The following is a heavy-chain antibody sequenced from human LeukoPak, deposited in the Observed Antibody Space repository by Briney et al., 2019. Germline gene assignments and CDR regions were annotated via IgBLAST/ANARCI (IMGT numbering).Heavy chain of an antibody. CDR3: AKCKAAAVVFDY. V-gene: IGHV3-23*01. Sequence: LPRRSLRLAFSAAGFTFSSYAMSWVRQPPWNGLEWASAISGSGGSSYYADSVKARFTISRANTKNTRHLQLNTLRTQHTTAYYCAKCKAAAVVFDYWGQGTLVTVS. J-gene: IGHJ4*02. D-gene: IGHD6-13*01. CDR1: GFTFSSYA. CDR2: ISGSGGSS.